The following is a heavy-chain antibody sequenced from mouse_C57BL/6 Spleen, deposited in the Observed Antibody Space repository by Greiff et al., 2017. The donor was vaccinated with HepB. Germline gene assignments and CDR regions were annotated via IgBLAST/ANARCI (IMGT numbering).Heavy chain of an antibody. D-gene: IGHD2-2*01. Sequence: VQLQQSGAELARPGASVKMSCKASGYTFTSYTMHWVKQRPGQGLEWIGYINPSSGYTKYNQKFKDKATLTADKSSSTAYMQLSSLTSEDSAVYYCAREVPSYYGYDGGFAYWGQGTLVTVSA. V-gene: IGHV1-4*01. CDR1: GYTFTSYT. CDR2: INPSSGYT. CDR3: AREVPSYYGYDGGFAY. J-gene: IGHJ3*01.